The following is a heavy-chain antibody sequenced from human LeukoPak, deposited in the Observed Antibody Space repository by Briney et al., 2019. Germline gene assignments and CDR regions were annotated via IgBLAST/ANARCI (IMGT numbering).Heavy chain of an antibody. J-gene: IGHJ4*02. CDR2: ISSAGTI. D-gene: IGHD1-26*01. CDR1: GFTFSTYE. Sequence: GGSLRLSCAASGFTFSTYEMTWVRQAPGKGLEWVSYISSAGTISYADSVKGRFTISRDNAKNSMDLQMNSLRAEDTAVYYCARLLRKWQPLDYWGQGTLVTVSS. CDR3: ARLLRKWQPLDY. V-gene: IGHV3-48*03.